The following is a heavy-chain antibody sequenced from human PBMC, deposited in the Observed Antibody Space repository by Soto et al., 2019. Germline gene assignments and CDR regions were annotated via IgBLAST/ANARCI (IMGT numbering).Heavy chain of an antibody. V-gene: IGHV1-2*02. CDR3: ARDEDYDRGCFDP. CDR1: GYNFLGYY. Sequence: SVKVSCKASGYNFLGYYMHWVRQAPGQGLEWMGWINPHRGDTTYAQKFQGRVTMTRDTSISTVYMELDSLISDDTGVYFCARDEDYDRGCFDPWGQGTLVTVS. D-gene: IGHD3-22*01. CDR2: INPHRGDT. J-gene: IGHJ5*02.